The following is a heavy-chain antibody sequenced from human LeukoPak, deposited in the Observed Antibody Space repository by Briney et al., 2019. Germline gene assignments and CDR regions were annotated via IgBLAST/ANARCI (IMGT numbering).Heavy chain of an antibody. CDR3: ARDRCNSTSCYGPLEYNWFDP. J-gene: IGHJ5*02. CDR1: GGSISSYY. Sequence: SETLSLTCTVSGGSISSYYWSWIRQPAGKGLEWIGRIYTSGSTNYNPSLKSRVTMSVDTSKNQFSLKLSSVTAADTAVYYCARDRCNSTSCYGPLEYNWFDPWGQGTLVTVSS. D-gene: IGHD2-2*01. V-gene: IGHV4-4*07. CDR2: IYTSGST.